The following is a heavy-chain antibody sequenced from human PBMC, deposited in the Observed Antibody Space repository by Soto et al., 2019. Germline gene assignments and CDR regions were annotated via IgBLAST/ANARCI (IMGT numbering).Heavy chain of an antibody. D-gene: IGHD1-1*01. V-gene: IGHV1-18*01. J-gene: IGHJ4*02. CDR3: ARGRYGDY. CDR1: GYTFTSYG. Sequence: QVHLVQSGAEVKKPGASVKVSCKASGYTFTSYGITWVRQAPGQGLEWMGWISAHNGNTDYAQKLQGRVIVTRDTSTTPAYLELRGLRSDATAVYYGARGRYGDYWGQGALVTVSS. CDR2: ISAHNGNT.